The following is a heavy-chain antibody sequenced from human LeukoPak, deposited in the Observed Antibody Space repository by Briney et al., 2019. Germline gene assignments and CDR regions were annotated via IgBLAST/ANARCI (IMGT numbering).Heavy chain of an antibody. Sequence: ASVKVSCKASGYTFTSHHINWVRQATGRGFEWMGWMNPESGNTNYAQRFQGRVTMTWDTSINTAYMEPSSLRSDDTAVYYCARGRPTNLNGIYWGQGTLFTVSS. CDR3: ARGRPTNLNGIY. J-gene: IGHJ4*02. V-gene: IGHV1-8*01. D-gene: IGHD1-1*01. CDR2: MNPESGNT. CDR1: GYTFTSHH.